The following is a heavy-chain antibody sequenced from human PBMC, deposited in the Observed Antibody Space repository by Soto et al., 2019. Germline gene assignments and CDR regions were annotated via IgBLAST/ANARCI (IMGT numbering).Heavy chain of an antibody. J-gene: IGHJ4*02. V-gene: IGHV4-31*03. CDR2: IYYSGST. CDR3: ARDRGNYYDSSGYHRGFDY. Sequence: SETLSLTCTVSGGSISSGGYYWSWIRQHPGKGLEWIGYIYYSGSTYYNPSLKSRVTISVDTSKNQFSLKLSSVTAADMAVYYCARDRGNYYDSSGYHRGFDYWGQGTLVTVSS. D-gene: IGHD3-22*01. CDR1: GGSISSGGYY.